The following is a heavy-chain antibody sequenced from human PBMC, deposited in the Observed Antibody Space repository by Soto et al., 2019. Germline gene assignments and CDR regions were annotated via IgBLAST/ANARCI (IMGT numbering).Heavy chain of an antibody. J-gene: IGHJ2*01. CDR3: ARSPGSSSRGYLDL. CDR2: IIPILGIA. D-gene: IGHD6-13*01. V-gene: IGHV1-69*02. Sequence: QVQLVQSGAEVRKPGSSVKVSCKASGGTFSSYTISWVRQAPGQGLEWMGRIIPILGIANYAQKFQGGVTITVDKSTSTAYIELSSLRSEDTAVYYCARSPGSSSRGYLDLWGRGTLVTVSS. CDR1: GGTFSSYT.